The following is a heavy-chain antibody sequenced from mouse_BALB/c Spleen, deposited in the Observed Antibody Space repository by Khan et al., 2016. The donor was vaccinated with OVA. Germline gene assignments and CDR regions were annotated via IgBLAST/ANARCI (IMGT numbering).Heavy chain of an antibody. CDR1: GYTFTNYG. CDR3: ARPPYFSYVMVY. Sequence: LVESGPELQKPGETVKISCKASGYTFTNYGMNWVKQAPGKGLKWMGWINTHTGEATYADDFKGRFALSLETSASTAYLQINSLKNEETATYFCARPPYFSYVMVYWGQGTSVTVSS. CDR2: INTHTGEA. V-gene: IGHV9-3-1*01. J-gene: IGHJ4*01. D-gene: IGHD2-10*01.